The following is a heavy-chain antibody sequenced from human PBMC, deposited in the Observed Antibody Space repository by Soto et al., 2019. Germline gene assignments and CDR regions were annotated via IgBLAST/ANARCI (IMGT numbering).Heavy chain of an antibody. J-gene: IGHJ6*02. Sequence: PGESLKISCKGSGYSFTSYWIGWVRQMPGKGLEWMGIIYPGDSDTRYSPSFQGQVTTSADKSISTAYLQWSSLKASDTAMYYCARFPEPQLDYYYYGMDVWGQGTTVTVSS. CDR2: IYPGDSDT. CDR1: GYSFTSYW. V-gene: IGHV5-51*01. D-gene: IGHD6-13*01. CDR3: ARFPEPQLDYYYYGMDV.